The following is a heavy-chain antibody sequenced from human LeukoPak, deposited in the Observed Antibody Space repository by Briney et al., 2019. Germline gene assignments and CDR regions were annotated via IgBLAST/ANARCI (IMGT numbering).Heavy chain of an antibody. V-gene: IGHV3-43*01. D-gene: IGHD2/OR15-2a*01. CDR1: GFTFDDYT. CDR2: ISLDGGRT. J-gene: IGHJ4*02. Sequence: GGSLRLSCAAPGFTFDDYTMHWVRQAPGKGLEWVSLISLDGGRTSYADSVRGRFTISRDNNRNSLYLQMNSLRNEDTALYYCAKELTHTSWVSFDYWGQGTLVTVSS. CDR3: AKELTHTSWVSFDY.